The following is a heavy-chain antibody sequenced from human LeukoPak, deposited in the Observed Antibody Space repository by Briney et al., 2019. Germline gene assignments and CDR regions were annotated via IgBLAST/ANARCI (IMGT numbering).Heavy chain of an antibody. CDR3: ARDGGYDFWSGYYSSHFDY. J-gene: IGHJ4*02. CDR1: GFTFSSYW. Sequence: GGSLRLSCAASGFTFSSYWMHWVRQAPGKGLVWVSRINSDGSSTSYADSVKGRFTISRDNAKNTLYLQINSLRAEDTAVYYCARDGGYDFWSGYYSSHFDYWGQGTLVTVSS. CDR2: INSDGSST. D-gene: IGHD3-3*01. V-gene: IGHV3-74*01.